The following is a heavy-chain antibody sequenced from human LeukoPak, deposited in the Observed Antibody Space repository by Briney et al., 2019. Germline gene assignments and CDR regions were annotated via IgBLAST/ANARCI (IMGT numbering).Heavy chain of an antibody. CDR1: GFTFSNYA. J-gene: IGHJ4*02. CDR2: ISGSGRST. Sequence: GGSLRLSCAASGFTFSNYAMSWVRQAPGKGLEWVSGISGSGRSTYYGDSVKGRFTISGDNSKNTLYLQMNSLRAEDTAVYYCAREIDGGFDFWGQGTLVTVSS. D-gene: IGHD2/OR15-2a*01. CDR3: AREIDGGFDF. V-gene: IGHV3-23*01.